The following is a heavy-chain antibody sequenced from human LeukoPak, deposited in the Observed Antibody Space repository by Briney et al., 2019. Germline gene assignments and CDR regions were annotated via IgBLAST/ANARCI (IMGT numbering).Heavy chain of an antibody. CDR2: INSDGSST. CDR1: GFTFSSYW. CDR3: ARGDYYDFWSGPQDYFDY. Sequence: PGGSLRLSCAASGFTFSSYWMPWVRQAPGKGLVWVSRINSDGSSTSYADSVKGRFTISRDNAKNTLYLQMNSLRAEDTAVYYCARGDYYDFWSGPQDYFDYWGQGTLVTVSS. V-gene: IGHV3-74*01. D-gene: IGHD3-3*01. J-gene: IGHJ4*02.